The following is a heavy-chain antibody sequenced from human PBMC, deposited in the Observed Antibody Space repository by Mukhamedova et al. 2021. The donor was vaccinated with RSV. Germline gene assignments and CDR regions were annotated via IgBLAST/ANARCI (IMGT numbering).Heavy chain of an antibody. CDR3: ARDAVFYYDSSGYYQFDY. J-gene: IGHJ4*02. Sequence: MGQDGSEKYYVDSVKGRFTISRDNVKNSLYLQMNSLRAEDTAVYYCARDAVFYYDSSGYYQFDYWGQGTLVTVSS. V-gene: IGHV3-7*01. CDR2: MGQDGSEK. D-gene: IGHD3-22*01.